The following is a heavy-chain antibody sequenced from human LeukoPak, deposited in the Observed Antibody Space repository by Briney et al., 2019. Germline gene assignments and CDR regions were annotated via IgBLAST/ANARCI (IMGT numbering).Heavy chain of an antibody. CDR1: GYTFTSYY. V-gene: IGHV1-46*01. J-gene: IGHJ4*02. CDR3: ARDSSRGYSSSSPSFDY. D-gene: IGHD6-6*01. Sequence: GASVKVSCKASGYTFTSYYMYWVRQAPGQGLEWMGIMNPSGGSTSYAQKFQGRVTMTRDTSTSTVYMELSSLRSEDTAVYYCARDSSRGYSSSSPSFDYWGQGTLVTVSS. CDR2: MNPSGGST.